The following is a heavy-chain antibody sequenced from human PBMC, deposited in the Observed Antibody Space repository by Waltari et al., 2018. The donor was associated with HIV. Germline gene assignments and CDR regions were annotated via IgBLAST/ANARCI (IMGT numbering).Heavy chain of an antibody. V-gene: IGHV4-34*01. CDR2: INHSGST. J-gene: IGHJ3*02. D-gene: IGHD3-22*01. CDR1: GGSFSGYY. Sequence: QVQLQQWGAGLLKPSETLSLTCAVYGGSFSGYYWSWIRQPPGKGREWIGEINHSGSTNYNPSLKSRVTISVDTSKNQFSLKLSSVTAADTAVYYCARGLVPYYYDSSGHGDAFDIWGQGTMVTVSS. CDR3: ARGLVPYYYDSSGHGDAFDI.